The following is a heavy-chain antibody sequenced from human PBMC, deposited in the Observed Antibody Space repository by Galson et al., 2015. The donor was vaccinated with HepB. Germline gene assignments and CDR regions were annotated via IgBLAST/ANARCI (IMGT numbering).Heavy chain of an antibody. Sequence: SLRLSCAASGFTFSSYAMSWVRQAPGKGLEWVSAISGSGGSTYYADSVKGRFTISRDNSKNTLYLQMNSLRAEDTAVYYCAKFAGLNGDYQTPAPTFDYWGQGTLVTVSS. CDR2: ISGSGGST. CDR1: GFTFSSYA. V-gene: IGHV3-23*01. J-gene: IGHJ4*02. CDR3: AKFAGLNGDYQTPAPTFDY. D-gene: IGHD4-17*01.